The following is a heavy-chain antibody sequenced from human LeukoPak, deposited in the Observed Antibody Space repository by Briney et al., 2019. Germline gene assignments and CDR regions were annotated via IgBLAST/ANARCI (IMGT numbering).Heavy chain of an antibody. J-gene: IGHJ5*02. CDR3: ARDSSDSSGWYRNWFDP. CDR2: ISSSGSTI. CDR1: GFTFSDYY. V-gene: IGHV3-11*01. D-gene: IGHD6-19*01. Sequence: NPGGSLRLSCAASGFTFSDYYMSWVRQAPGKGLEWVSYISSSGSTIYYADSVKGRFTISRDNAKNSLYLQMNSLRAEDTAVYYCARDSSDSSGWYRNWFDPWGQGTLVTVSS.